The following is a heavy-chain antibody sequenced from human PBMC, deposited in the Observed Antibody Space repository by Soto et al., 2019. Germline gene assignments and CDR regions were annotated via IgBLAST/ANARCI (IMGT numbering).Heavy chain of an antibody. D-gene: IGHD2-8*01. J-gene: IGHJ4*02. CDR1: GFRFRDYT. Sequence: EVQLLESGGGLVQPGGSLTLSCAASGFRFRDYTMSWVRQAPGKVLESISVILSNYNTYYTDSVRGRFTISRDSSKNMVYLEMNSLRAEDTAVYYCARRVNGYFDYWGQGALVTVSS. V-gene: IGHV3-23*05. CDR2: ILSNYNT. CDR3: ARRVNGYFDY.